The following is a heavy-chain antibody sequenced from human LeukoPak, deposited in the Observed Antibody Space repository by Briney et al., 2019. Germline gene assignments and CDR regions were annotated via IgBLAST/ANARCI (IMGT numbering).Heavy chain of an antibody. V-gene: IGHV3-11*01. CDR2: ISSSGTTI. CDR1: GFTFSDYY. CDR3: ARDPYYYDSSGYSP. D-gene: IGHD3-22*01. J-gene: IGHJ4*02. Sequence: GGSLRLSCAASGFTFSDYYMSWIRQAPGKGLEWVSYISSSGTTISYTDSVRGRFTISRDNAKNSLYLQMSSLRTEDTAVYYCARDPYYYDSSGYSPWGQGTLVTVSS.